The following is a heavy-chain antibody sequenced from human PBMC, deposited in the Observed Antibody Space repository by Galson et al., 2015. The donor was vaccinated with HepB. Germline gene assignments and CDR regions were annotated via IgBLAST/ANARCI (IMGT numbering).Heavy chain of an antibody. CDR2: ISGSGGST. Sequence: LRLSCAASGFTFSSYAMSWVRQAPGKGLEWVSAISGSGGSTYYADSVKGRFTISRDNSKSTLYLQMNSLRAEDTAVYYCAKDQGYWVPYYYYGMDVWGQGTTVTVSS. J-gene: IGHJ6*02. CDR1: GFTFSSYA. D-gene: IGHD2-15*01. V-gene: IGHV3-23*01. CDR3: AKDQGYWVPYYYYGMDV.